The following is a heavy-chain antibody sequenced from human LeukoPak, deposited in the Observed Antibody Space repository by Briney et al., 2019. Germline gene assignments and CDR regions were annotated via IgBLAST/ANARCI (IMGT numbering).Heavy chain of an antibody. CDR3: ARDLVCSGGNCYSVWFDP. D-gene: IGHD2-15*01. CDR2: IYSNGST. V-gene: IGHV4-4*07. J-gene: IGHJ5*02. CDR1: GGSISNYF. Sequence: SETLSLTCTVSGGSISNYFWSWIRQPAGKGLEWIGRIYSNGSTNYNPSLQSRVTMSVDTSKNQFSPKLSSVTAADTAVYYCARDLVCSGGNCYSVWFDPWGQGTLVTVSP.